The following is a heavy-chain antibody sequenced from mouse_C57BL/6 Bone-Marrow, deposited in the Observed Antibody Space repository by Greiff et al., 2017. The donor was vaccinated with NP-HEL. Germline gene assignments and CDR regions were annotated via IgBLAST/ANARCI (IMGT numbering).Heavy chain of an antibody. CDR1: EYEFPSYD. CDR2: INSDGGST. J-gene: IGHJ3*01. D-gene: IGHD1-3*01. CDR3: GRRGLYSPFAY. V-gene: IGHV5-2*03. Sequence: DVMLVESGGGLVQPGESLKLSCESYEYEFPSYDMSWVRKTPEKRLELVAAINSDGGSTYYPDTMERRFIISRDNTKKTLYLQMSSLMSEDTALYYCGRRGLYSPFAYWGQGTLVTVSA.